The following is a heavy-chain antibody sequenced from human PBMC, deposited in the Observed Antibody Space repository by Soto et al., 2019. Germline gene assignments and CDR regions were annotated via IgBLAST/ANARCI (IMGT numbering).Heavy chain of an antibody. J-gene: IGHJ4*02. CDR1: GGSFSGYY. V-gene: IGHV4-34*01. CDR3: ATLAEDIVVVPAAITHDY. D-gene: IGHD2-2*01. Sequence: SETLSLTCAVYGGSFSGYYWSWIRQPPGKGLEWIGEINHSGSTNYNPSLKSRVTISVDTSKNQFSLKLSSVTAADTVVYYCATLAEDIVVVPAAITHDYWGQGTLVTVSS. CDR2: INHSGST.